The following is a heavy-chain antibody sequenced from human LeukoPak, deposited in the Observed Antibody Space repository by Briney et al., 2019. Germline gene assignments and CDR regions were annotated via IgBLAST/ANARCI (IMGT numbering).Heavy chain of an antibody. CDR3: ARGRFPLAAAANWFDP. CDR2: IYYSGST. J-gene: IGHJ5*02. Sequence: KPSETLSLTCTVSGGSISSYYWSWIRQPPGKGLEWIGYIYYSGSTNYNPSLKSRVTISVDTSKNQFSLKLSSVTAADTAVYYCARGRFPLAAAANWFDPWGQGTLVTVSS. CDR1: GGSISSYY. D-gene: IGHD6-13*01. V-gene: IGHV4-59*01.